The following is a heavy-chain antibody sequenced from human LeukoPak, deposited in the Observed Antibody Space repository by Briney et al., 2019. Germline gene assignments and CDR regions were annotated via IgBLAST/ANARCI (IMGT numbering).Heavy chain of an antibody. CDR1: GFSFSGYW. CDR2: IKQAGSEK. V-gene: IGHV3-7*05. J-gene: IGHJ4*02. CDR3: ARVRGDHYFDF. Sequence: GGSLRLSCAASGFSFSGYWMTWVRQAPGKGLEWVAKIKQAGSEKYYVDSVKGRFTISRDNAKNSLYLQMNSLRAEDTAMYYCARVRGDHYFDFWGQGTPVTVSS. D-gene: IGHD3-16*01.